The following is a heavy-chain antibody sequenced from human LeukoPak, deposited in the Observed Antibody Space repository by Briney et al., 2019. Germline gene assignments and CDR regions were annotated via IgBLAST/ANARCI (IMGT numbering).Heavy chain of an antibody. Sequence: PGGSLRLSCAASGFTFDDYAMHWVRQAPGKGLEWVSGISWNSGSIGYADSVKGRFTISRDNAKNSLYLQMNSLRAEDTALYYCAKDAYGGYDYWGQGTLVTVSS. V-gene: IGHV3-9*01. D-gene: IGHD4-23*01. J-gene: IGHJ4*02. CDR2: ISWNSGSI. CDR1: GFTFDDYA. CDR3: AKDAYGGYDY.